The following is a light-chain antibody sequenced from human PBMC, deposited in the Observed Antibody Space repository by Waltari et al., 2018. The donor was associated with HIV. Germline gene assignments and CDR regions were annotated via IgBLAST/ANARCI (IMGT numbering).Light chain of an antibody. V-gene: IGKV3-20*01. J-gene: IGKJ5*01. CDR3: QQYGTSVT. Sequence: EIVLTQSPGTLSLSSGERVTLSCRASQSVAGNHLAWYQQRTGQAPRLLIYDTYRRATGIPDRLSGSGSGTDFTLTIGSLEPEDFAVYYCQQYGTSVTFGQGTRLEIK. CDR1: QSVAGNH. CDR2: DTY.